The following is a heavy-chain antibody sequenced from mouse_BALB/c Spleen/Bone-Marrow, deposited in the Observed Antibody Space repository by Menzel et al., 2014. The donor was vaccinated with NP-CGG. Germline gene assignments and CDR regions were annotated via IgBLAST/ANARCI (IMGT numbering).Heavy chain of an antibody. CDR2: IRNKAKGSTT. CDR3: ARDIEGNYSYWYLDI. D-gene: IGHD2-1*01. CDR1: GFTLTDYY. V-gene: IGHV7-3*02. Sequence: EVHLVESGGGSEQPGGSLRLSCATSGFTLTDYYMSWVRQPPGKALEWLGFIRNKAKGSTTDYSASVKGRFNISRDNSQSILYIQMNTLRPEESATYYSARDIEGNYSYWYLDIWGAGTTVTVSS. J-gene: IGHJ1*01.